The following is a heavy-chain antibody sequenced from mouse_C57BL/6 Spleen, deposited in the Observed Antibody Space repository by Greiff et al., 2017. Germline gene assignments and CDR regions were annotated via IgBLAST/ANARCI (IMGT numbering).Heavy chain of an antibody. CDR1: GYSFTGYF. CDR3: ARRYYGSSYENYFDY. J-gene: IGHJ2*01. CDR2: INPYNGDT. V-gene: IGHV1-20*01. D-gene: IGHD1-1*01. Sequence: VQLQQSGPELVKPGDSVKISCKASGYSFTGYFMNWVMQSHGKSLEWIGRINPYNGDTFYNQKFKGKATLTVDKSSSTAHMELRSLTSEDSAVYYCARRYYGSSYENYFDYWGQGTTLTVSS.